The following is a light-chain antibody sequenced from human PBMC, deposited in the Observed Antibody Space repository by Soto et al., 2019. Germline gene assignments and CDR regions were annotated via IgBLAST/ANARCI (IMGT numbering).Light chain of an antibody. J-gene: IGKJ4*01. V-gene: IGKV1-39*01. CDR3: QQSYSGPLT. Sequence: DIQMTQSPSSLSASVGDRVTITCRASQSISSYLNWYQQKPGKAPKVLIYAASSLQSGVPSRFSGIGSGTDLNLSISSLQPEDFATYYCQQSYSGPLTFGGGTKVDIK. CDR1: QSISSY. CDR2: AAS.